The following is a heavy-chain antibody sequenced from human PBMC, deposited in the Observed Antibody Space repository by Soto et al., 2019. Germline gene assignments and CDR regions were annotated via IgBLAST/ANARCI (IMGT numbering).Heavy chain of an antibody. D-gene: IGHD1-26*01. CDR3: ARGDRGAFDL. CDR2: IHSDGSST. Sequence: EVQLVESGGGLVRPGGSLRLSCAASGFTFSYYWMHWVRQAPGKGLVWVSRIHSDGSSTTYADFVKGRFIISRDNAGNTVDLLMNSVRVEDTAVYYCARGDRGAFDLWGQGTVVTVSS. CDR1: GFTFSYYW. V-gene: IGHV3-74*01. J-gene: IGHJ3*01.